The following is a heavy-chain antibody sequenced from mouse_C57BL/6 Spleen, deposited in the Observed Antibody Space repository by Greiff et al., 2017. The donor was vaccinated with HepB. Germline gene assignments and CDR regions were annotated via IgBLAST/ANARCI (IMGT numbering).Heavy chain of an antibody. V-gene: IGHV3-6*01. J-gene: IGHJ4*01. CDR3: ARDGYYGYAMDY. CDR1: GYSITSGYY. D-gene: IGHD2-3*01. CDR2: ISYDGSN. Sequence: DVKLQESGPGLVKPSQSLSLTCSVTGYSITSGYYWNWIRQVPGNKLEWMGYISYDGSNNYNPSLKNRISITRDTSKNQFFLKLNSVTTEDTATYYCARDGYYGYAMDYWGQGTSVTVSS.